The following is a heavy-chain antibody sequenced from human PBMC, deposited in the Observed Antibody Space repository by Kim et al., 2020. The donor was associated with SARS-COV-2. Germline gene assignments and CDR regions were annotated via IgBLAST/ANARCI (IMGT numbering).Heavy chain of an antibody. Sequence: GGSLRLSCAASGFTFSSYGMHWVRQAPGKGLEWVAVISYDGSNKYYADSVKGRFTISRDNSKNTLYLQMNSLRAEDTAVYYCAKDVAHPVGATGGGLDYWGQGTLVTLSS. CDR3: AKDVAHPVGATGGGLDY. CDR1: GFTFSSYG. V-gene: IGHV3-30*18. CDR2: ISYDGSNK. D-gene: IGHD1-26*01. J-gene: IGHJ4*02.